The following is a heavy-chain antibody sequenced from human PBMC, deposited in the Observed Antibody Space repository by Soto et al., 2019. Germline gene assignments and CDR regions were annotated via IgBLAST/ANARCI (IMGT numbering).Heavy chain of an antibody. CDR3: ARGMGQQLDQQIPLSYGMDV. V-gene: IGHV3-30-3*01. D-gene: IGHD6-13*01. CDR2: ISYDGSNK. Sequence: QVQLVESGGGVVQPGRSLRLSCAASGFTFSSYAMHWVRQAPGKGLEWVAVISYDGSNKYYADSVKGRFTISRDNSKNMLYLQMNSLRAEDTAVYYCARGMGQQLDQQIPLSYGMDVWGQGTTVTVSS. J-gene: IGHJ6*02. CDR1: GFTFSSYA.